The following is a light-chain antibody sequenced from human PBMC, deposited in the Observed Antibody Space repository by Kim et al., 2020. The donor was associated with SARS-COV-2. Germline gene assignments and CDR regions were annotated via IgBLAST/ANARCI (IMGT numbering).Light chain of an antibody. Sequence: SASVGDRVTITCRASQSISSYLNWYQQKPGKAPKLLIYAASSLQSGVPLRFSGSGSGTDFTLTISSLQPEDFASYSCQQSYSSPYTFGQGTKLEI. J-gene: IGKJ2*01. V-gene: IGKV1-39*01. CDR2: AAS. CDR3: QQSYSSPYT. CDR1: QSISSY.